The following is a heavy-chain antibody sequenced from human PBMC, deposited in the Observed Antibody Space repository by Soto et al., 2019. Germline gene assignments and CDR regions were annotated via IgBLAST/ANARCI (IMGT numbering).Heavy chain of an antibody. Sequence: GGSLRLSCTASGFTFGDYAMSWFRQAPGKGLEWVGFIRSKAYGGTTEYAASVKGRFTISRDDSKRITYLQMNSLKTEDTAVYYCTRPLGSIAARRSKLYYYYGMDVWGQGTTVTVSS. J-gene: IGHJ6*02. CDR3: TRPLGSIAARRSKLYYYYGMDV. CDR2: IRSKAYGGTT. V-gene: IGHV3-49*03. D-gene: IGHD6-6*01. CDR1: GFTFGDYA.